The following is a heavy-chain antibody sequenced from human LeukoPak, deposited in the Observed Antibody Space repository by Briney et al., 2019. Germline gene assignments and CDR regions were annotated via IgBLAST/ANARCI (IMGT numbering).Heavy chain of an antibody. J-gene: IGHJ3*02. V-gene: IGHV4-34*01. Sequence: SETLSLTCAVHGGSFSGYYWSWIRQPPGKGLEWIGEINHSGSTNYNPSLKSRVTISVDTSKNQFSLKLSSVTAADTAVYYCARRSRGILSPFDIWGQGTMVTVSS. CDR2: INHSGST. CDR3: ARRSRGILSPFDI. CDR1: GGSFSGYY. D-gene: IGHD6-13*01.